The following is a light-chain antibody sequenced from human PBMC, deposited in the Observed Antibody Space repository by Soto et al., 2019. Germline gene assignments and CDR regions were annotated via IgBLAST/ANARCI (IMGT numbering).Light chain of an antibody. Sequence: EIVLTQSPGTLSFSPGERATLSCRANQSVRSSYLAWYQQKPGQAPRLLISGASIRATGIPDRFSGGGSGTHCTPTISRLEHEDFSMYYCQQYGSSPPVTFGSETRQEVK. V-gene: IGKV3-20*01. CDR3: QQYGSSPPVT. J-gene: IGKJ5*01. CDR2: GAS. CDR1: QSVRSSY.